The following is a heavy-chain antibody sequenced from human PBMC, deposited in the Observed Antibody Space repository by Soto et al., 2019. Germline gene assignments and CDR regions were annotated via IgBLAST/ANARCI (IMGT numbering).Heavy chain of an antibody. Sequence: QVHLVESGGGVVQPGRSLRLSCAASGFTFSRYVMHWVRQAPGKGLEWVAVISYDGSNKYYADSVKGRFTISRDNSKNTLYLQMNSLRAEDTAVYYCARVGVGATHYFDYWGQGTLVTVSS. CDR2: ISYDGSNK. D-gene: IGHD1-26*01. J-gene: IGHJ4*02. CDR1: GFTFSRYV. CDR3: ARVGVGATHYFDY. V-gene: IGHV3-30-3*01.